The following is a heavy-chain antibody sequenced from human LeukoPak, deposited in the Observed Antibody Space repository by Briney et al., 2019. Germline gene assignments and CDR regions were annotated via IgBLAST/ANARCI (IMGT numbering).Heavy chain of an antibody. D-gene: IGHD6-13*01. CDR3: ASLGGIAAAGGRGSDY. CDR1: GYTFTSYG. CDR2: ISAYNGNT. Sequence: ASVKVSCKASGYTFTSYGISWVRQAPGQGLEWMGWISAYNGNTNYAQKLQGRVTMTTDTSTSTAYMELSSLRSEDTAVYYCASLGGIAAAGGRGSDYWGQGTLVTVSS. V-gene: IGHV1-18*01. J-gene: IGHJ4*02.